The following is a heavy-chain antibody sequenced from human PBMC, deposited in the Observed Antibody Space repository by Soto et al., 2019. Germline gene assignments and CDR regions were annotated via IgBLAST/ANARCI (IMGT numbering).Heavy chain of an antibody. D-gene: IGHD2-2*01. J-gene: IGHJ5*02. CDR2: IYHSGST. CDR3: ARVPDR. Sequence: PSETLSLTYTVSGASVSDGYWSWIRQPPGKGLEWIGYIYHSGSTYYNPSLKSRVTISVDRSKNQFSLKLSSVTAADTAVYYCARVPDRWGQGTLVTVSS. V-gene: IGHV4-30-2*01. CDR1: GASVSDGY.